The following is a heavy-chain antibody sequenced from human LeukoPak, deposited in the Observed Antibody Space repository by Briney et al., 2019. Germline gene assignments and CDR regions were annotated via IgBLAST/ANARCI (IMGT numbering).Heavy chain of an antibody. CDR1: GGTFSSYA. Sequence: GAPVKVSCKASGGTFSSYAISWARQAPGHGLEWRGGIIPIFGTANYAQKFQGRVTITADESTSTAYMELGSLRSEDTAVYYCARSYSNYVGYFDYWGQGTLVTVSS. D-gene: IGHD4-11*01. CDR3: ARSYSNYVGYFDY. V-gene: IGHV1-69*01. CDR2: IIPIFGTA. J-gene: IGHJ4*02.